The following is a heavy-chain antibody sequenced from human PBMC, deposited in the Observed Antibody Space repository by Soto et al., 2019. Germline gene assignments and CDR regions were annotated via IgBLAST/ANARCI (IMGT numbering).Heavy chain of an antibody. V-gene: IGHV3-21*01. CDR2: ISSSSSYI. CDR3: ARGWAKHIVVVTAIPV. CDR1: GFTFSSYS. J-gene: IGHJ6*02. D-gene: IGHD2-21*02. Sequence: VQLVESGGGVVQPGRSLRLSCAASGFTFSSYSMNWVRQAPGKGLEWVSSISSSSSYIYYADSVKGRFTISRDNAKNSLYLQMNSLRAEDTAVYYCARGWAKHIVVVTAIPVWGQGTTVTVSS.